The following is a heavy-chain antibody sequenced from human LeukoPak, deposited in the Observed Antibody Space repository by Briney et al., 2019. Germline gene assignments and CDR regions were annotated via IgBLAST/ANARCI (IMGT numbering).Heavy chain of an antibody. V-gene: IGHV1-2*02. Sequence: ASVKVSCKASGYTFTGYYMHWVRQAPGQGLEWMGWINPNSGGTNYAQKFQGRVTMTRDTSISTAYMELSRLRSDDTAVYYCARVLYYYDSSGYYRAYAFDIWGQGTMVTVSS. CDR2: INPNSGGT. D-gene: IGHD3-22*01. CDR1: GYTFTGYY. CDR3: ARVLYYYDSSGYYRAYAFDI. J-gene: IGHJ3*02.